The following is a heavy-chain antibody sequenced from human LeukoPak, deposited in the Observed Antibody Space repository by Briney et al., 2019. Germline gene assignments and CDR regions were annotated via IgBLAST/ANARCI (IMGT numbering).Heavy chain of an antibody. J-gene: IGHJ4*02. CDR3: ARVLGYCSGGSCYYFDY. Sequence: SETLSLTCAVYGGSFSGYYWSWIRQPPGKGLEWIGEINHSGSTNYNPSLKSRVTISVDTSKNQFSLKLSSVTAADTAVYYCARVLGYCSGGSCYYFDYWDQGTLVTVSS. CDR2: INHSGST. D-gene: IGHD2-15*01. V-gene: IGHV4-34*01. CDR1: GGSFSGYY.